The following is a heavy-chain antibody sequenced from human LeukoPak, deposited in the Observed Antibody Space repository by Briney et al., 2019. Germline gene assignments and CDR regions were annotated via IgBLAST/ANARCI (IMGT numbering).Heavy chain of an antibody. Sequence: ASVKVSCKASRYTFTGSNIRRGSQAPGQGLEWMGWINPNNGGTNYAQKFQGRVTMTRDTSISTAYMKLSRLRSDDTAVYYCDVTEIVVSMVGVDGVIDYWGQGALVIVSS. J-gene: IGHJ4*02. CDR1: RYTFTGSN. V-gene: IGHV1-2*02. D-gene: IGHD1-26*01. CDR2: INPNNGGT. CDR3: DVTEIVVSMVGVDGVIDY.